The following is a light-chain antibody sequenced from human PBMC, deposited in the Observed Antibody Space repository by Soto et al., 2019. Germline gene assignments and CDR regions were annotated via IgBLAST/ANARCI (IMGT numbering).Light chain of an antibody. CDR1: SSDDGGYNF. Sequence: QSVLTQPASVPGSPGQSITISCTGTSSDDGGYNFVSWYQQHPGKAPKLIIYEVSNRPSGVSDRFSGSKSGNTASLTISGRQAEDEAEYFCSSYTSYYTLGVVGRGTKLAVL. V-gene: IGLV2-14*01. J-gene: IGLJ2*01. CDR3: SSYTSYYTLGV. CDR2: EVS.